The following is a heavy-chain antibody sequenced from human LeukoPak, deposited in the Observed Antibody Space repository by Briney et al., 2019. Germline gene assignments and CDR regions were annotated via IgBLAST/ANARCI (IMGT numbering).Heavy chain of an antibody. Sequence: VASVKVSCKASGYTFTSYYVHWVRQAPGQGLEWMGIINPSGGSTSYAQKFQGRVTMTRDTSTSTVYMELSSLRSEDTAVYYCARDLRGYSYYYGMDVWGQGTTVTVSS. CDR3: ARDLRGYSYYYGMDV. J-gene: IGHJ6*02. CDR1: GYTFTSYY. V-gene: IGHV1-46*01. D-gene: IGHD5-12*01. CDR2: INPSGGST.